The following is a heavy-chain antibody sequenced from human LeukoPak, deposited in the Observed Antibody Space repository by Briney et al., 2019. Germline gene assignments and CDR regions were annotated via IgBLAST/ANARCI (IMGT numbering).Heavy chain of an antibody. CDR3: ASAYDYGDYAYYYYMDV. CDR1: GGTFTSYA. V-gene: IGHV1-69*13. J-gene: IGHJ6*03. Sequence: GASVKLSCKASGGTFTSYAISWVRQAPGQGLEWMGGIIPIFGTANCAQKFQGRVTITADESPSTAYMELSSLRSEDTAVYYCASAYDYGDYAYYYYMDVWGKGTTVTISS. D-gene: IGHD4-17*01. CDR2: IIPIFGTA.